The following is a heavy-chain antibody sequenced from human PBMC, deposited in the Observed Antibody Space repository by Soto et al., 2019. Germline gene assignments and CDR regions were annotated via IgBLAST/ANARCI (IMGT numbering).Heavy chain of an antibody. CDR2: IWYDGSNE. Sequence: QVQLVESGGGVVQPGMSLRLSCAASGFTFRSYGMHWVRQAPGKGLEWVATIWYDGSNENYSPSVKGRFTISRDNSNNSLHLHMNILRAEDTAISYCARDRAPGSETLDTHAFAMWGQGTMVTVSS. CDR1: GFTFRSYG. CDR3: ARDRAPGSETLDTHAFAM. J-gene: IGHJ3*02. D-gene: IGHD3-10*01. V-gene: IGHV3-33*01.